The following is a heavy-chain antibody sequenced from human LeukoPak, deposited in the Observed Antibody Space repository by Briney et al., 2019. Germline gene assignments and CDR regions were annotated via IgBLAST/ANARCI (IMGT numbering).Heavy chain of an antibody. Sequence: GASVKVSCKASGYTFTSYDINWVRQATGQGLEWMGWMNPNSGNTGYAQKFQGRVAMTRNTSISTAYMELSSLRSEDTAVYYCARVAHRYSYGYGGFFDYWGQGTLVTVSS. J-gene: IGHJ4*02. CDR2: MNPNSGNT. CDR1: GYTFTSYD. CDR3: ARVAHRYSYGYGGFFDY. V-gene: IGHV1-8*01. D-gene: IGHD5-18*01.